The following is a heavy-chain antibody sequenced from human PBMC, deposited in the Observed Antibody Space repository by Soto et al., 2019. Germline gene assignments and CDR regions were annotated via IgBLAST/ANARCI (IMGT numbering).Heavy chain of an antibody. J-gene: IGHJ4*02. CDR1: GDSISSGGYY. D-gene: IGHD2-15*01. V-gene: IGHV4-31*03. CDR2: IYYSAST. Sequence: QVQLQESGPGLVKPSQTLSLTCTVSGDSISSGGYYWSWIRQHPGKGLEWIGYIYYSASTYYNPSLKSRFIISADTSTKPFSLKLSSVTAADTAVYYCARGSTVAAILFDCWGKGTPFTVAA. CDR3: ARGSTVAAILFDC.